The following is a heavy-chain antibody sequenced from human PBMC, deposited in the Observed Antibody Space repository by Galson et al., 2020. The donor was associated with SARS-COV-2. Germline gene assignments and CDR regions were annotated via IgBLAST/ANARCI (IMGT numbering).Heavy chain of an antibody. CDR3: ARIDSSGCRGNY. J-gene: IGHJ4*02. CDR2: IDWDGDR. V-gene: IGHV2-70*11. D-gene: IGHD6-19*01. CDR1: GFSHSTSGVC. Sequence: ESGPTLVKPTQTLRLTYTFSGFSHSTSGVCENWIRHPKGTAMEWLARIDWDGDRYYSTTLKTRLTISKDTSKNQVVLTMTSMDPVDTATYYGARIDSSGCRGNYWGQGTLVTVSS.